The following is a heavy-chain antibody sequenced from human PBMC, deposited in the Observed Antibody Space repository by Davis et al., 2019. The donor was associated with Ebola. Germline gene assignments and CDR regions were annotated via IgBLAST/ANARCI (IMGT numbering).Heavy chain of an antibody. V-gene: IGHV3-49*04. Sequence: GGSLRLSCTASGFTFGDYAMSWVRQAPGKGLEWVGFIRSKAYGGTTEYAASVKGRFTISRDDSKSIAYLQMNSLKTEDTAVYYCTRVQYQLLPSTGFDYWGQGTLVTVSS. CDR1: GFTFGDYA. CDR3: TRVQYQLLPSTGFDY. CDR2: IRSKAYGGTT. J-gene: IGHJ4*02. D-gene: IGHD2-2*01.